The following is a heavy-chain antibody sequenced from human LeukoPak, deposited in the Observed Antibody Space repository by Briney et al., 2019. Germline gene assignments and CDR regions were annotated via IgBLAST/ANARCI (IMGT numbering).Heavy chain of an antibody. CDR1: GFTFSSYA. J-gene: IGHJ4*02. V-gene: IGHV3-23*01. D-gene: IGHD3-22*01. CDR3: AIDSSGYSGY. CDR2: ISGSGGST. Sequence: PGGSLRLSCAASGFTFSSYAMSWVRQAPGKGREWVSAISGSGGSTYYADSVKGRFTISRDNSKNTLYLQMNSLRAEDTAVYYCAIDSSGYSGYWGQGTLVTVSS.